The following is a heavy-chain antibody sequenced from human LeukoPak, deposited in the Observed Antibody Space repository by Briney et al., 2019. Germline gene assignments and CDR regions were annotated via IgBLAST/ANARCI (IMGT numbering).Heavy chain of an antibody. J-gene: IGHJ3*02. D-gene: IGHD5-12*01. CDR2: INWNGGST. Sequence: GGSLRLSCAASGFTFSNAWMSWVRQAPGKGLEWVSGINWNGGSTGYADSVKGRFTISRDNAKNSLYLQMNSLRAEDTALYYCARELVDSDAFDIWGQGTMVTVSS. CDR1: GFTFSNAW. V-gene: IGHV3-20*04. CDR3: ARELVDSDAFDI.